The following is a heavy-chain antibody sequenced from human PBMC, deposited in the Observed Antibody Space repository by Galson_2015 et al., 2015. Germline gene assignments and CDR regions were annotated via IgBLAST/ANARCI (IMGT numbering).Heavy chain of an antibody. CDR1: GGSIRFGGSY. CDR3: ARDRRGIYGLDV. V-gene: IGHV4-31*03. CDR2: IYYSGNT. J-gene: IGHJ6*02. Sequence: TLSLTCTVSGGSIRFGGSYWTWIRQHPGKGLEWIGYIYYSGNTSYNPSLKSRVTISLDTSKNQFSLNLSSVTAADTAVYYCARDRRGIYGLDVWGQGTTVTVSS.